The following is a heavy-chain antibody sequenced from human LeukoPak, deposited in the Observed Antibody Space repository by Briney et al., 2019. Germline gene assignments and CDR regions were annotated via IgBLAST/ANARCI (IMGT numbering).Heavy chain of an antibody. D-gene: IGHD2-15*01. Sequence: GGFLRLSCTASGFTFGDYAMSWVRQAPGKGLEWVGFIRSKAYGGTTEYAASVKGRFTISRDDSKSIAYLQMNSLKTEDTAVYYCTRGPRYCSGGSCFLNYWGQGTLVTVSS. V-gene: IGHV3-49*04. CDR1: GFTFGDYA. CDR2: IRSKAYGGTT. CDR3: TRGPRYCSGGSCFLNY. J-gene: IGHJ4*02.